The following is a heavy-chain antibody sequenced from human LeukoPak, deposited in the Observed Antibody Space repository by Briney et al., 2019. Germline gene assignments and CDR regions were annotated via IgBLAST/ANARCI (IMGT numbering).Heavy chain of an antibody. D-gene: IGHD5-18*01. Sequence: PGGSLGLSCAASGFTFSSYSMNWVRQAPGKGLGWVSSISSSSSYIYYADSVKGRFTISRDNAKNSLYLQMNSLRAEDTAVYYCASGTAIDYWGQGTLVTVSS. CDR2: ISSSSSYI. CDR1: GFTFSSYS. J-gene: IGHJ4*02. CDR3: ASGTAIDY. V-gene: IGHV3-21*01.